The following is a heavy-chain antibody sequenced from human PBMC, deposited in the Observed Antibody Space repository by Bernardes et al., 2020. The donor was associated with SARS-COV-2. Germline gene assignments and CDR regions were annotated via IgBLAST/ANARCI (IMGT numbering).Heavy chain of an antibody. Sequence: SETLSLTCAVSGVSISSSNWWAWFRQSPGKGLEYIGEIYYSGVTDYNPSLKSRVTFSLDKSTNQFSVMLHAATAADTAVYYCARDPVLSGGTTRAFDIWSQGTMVTVSS. J-gene: IGHJ3*02. CDR1: GVSISSSNW. CDR3: ARDPVLSGGTTRAFDI. V-gene: IGHV4-4*02. CDR2: IYYSGVT. D-gene: IGHD1-1*01.